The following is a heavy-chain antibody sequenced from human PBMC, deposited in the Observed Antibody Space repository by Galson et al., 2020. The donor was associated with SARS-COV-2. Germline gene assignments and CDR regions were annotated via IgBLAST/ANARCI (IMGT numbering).Heavy chain of an antibody. V-gene: IGHV1-46*04. CDR3: AREWGDINSSVFDY. J-gene: IGHJ4*02. CDR1: GYTFISFY. D-gene: IGHD2-21*01. CDR2: INPSGDIT. Sequence: ASVQVSCKASGYTFISFYIHWVRQAPGQGLEWMGVINPSGDITSYAQKLRGRVTVTRDMSTQTVYMELSSLTSEDTAVYYCAREWGDINSSVFDYWGQGSLVVV.